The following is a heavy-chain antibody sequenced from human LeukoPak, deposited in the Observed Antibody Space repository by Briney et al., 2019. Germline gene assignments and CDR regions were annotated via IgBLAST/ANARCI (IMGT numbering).Heavy chain of an antibody. J-gene: IGHJ3*02. D-gene: IGHD4-17*01. CDR3: ARDLDDYGDYPDAFDI. CDR1: GFTFSSYA. V-gene: IGHV3-23*01. CDR2: ISGSGGST. Sequence: GGSLRLSCAASGFTFSSYAMSWVRQAPGKGLEWVSAISGSGGSTYYADSVKGRFTISRDNSKNTLYLQMNSLRAEDTAVYYCARDLDDYGDYPDAFDIWGQGTMVTVSS.